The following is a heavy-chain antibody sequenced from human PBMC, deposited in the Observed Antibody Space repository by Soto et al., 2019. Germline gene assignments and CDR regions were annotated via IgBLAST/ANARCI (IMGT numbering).Heavy chain of an antibody. J-gene: IGHJ4*02. CDR1: GGSISGDSYY. Sequence: TSETLSLTCTVTGGSISGDSYYWAWIRQPPGKGLEWIGNIYYSGRTFYNPSLRSRVTISVDTSKNQFSLRLSSVTAADTAVYYCARRGLGLDDWGRGTLVTVSS. CDR3: ARRGLGLDD. CDR2: IYYSGRT. V-gene: IGHV4-39*01. D-gene: IGHD3-16*01.